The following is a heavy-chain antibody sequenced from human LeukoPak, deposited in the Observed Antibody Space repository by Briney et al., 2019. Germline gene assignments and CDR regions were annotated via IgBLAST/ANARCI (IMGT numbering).Heavy chain of an antibody. CDR3: ATAPQTTLALGWFDP. CDR1: GYTFTSYG. V-gene: IGHV1-18*01. D-gene: IGHD4-23*01. Sequence: ASVKVSCKASGYTFTSYGISWVRQAPGQGLEWMGWISAYNGNTNYAQKLQGRVTMTTDTSADTAYMELSSLRSVDTAVYYCATAPQTTLALGWFDPWGQGTLVTVSS. CDR2: ISAYNGNT. J-gene: IGHJ5*02.